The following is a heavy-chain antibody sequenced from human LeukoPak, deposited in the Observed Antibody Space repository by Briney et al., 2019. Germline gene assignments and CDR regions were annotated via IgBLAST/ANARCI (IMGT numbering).Heavy chain of an antibody. D-gene: IGHD6-19*01. J-gene: IGHJ4*02. Sequence: GGSLRLSCAASGFTFSGSAMHWVRQASGKGLEWLGRIRSKAGSYATAHAESVKGRFTVSRDDSKNTAYLQMNSLKTEDTAVYYCTRSGSGWYYDYWGQGTLVTVSS. CDR1: GFTFSGSA. V-gene: IGHV3-73*01. CDR2: IRSKAGSYAT. CDR3: TRSGSGWYYDY.